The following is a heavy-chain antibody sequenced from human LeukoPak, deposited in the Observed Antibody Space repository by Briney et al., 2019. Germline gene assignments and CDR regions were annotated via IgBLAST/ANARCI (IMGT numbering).Heavy chain of an antibody. CDR3: ARGYHYGGNSAYALDY. D-gene: IGHD4-23*01. CDR1: GGSFSGYY. V-gene: IGHV4-34*01. Sequence: PSKTLSLTCAVYGGSFSGYYWSWIRQAPGKGLEWIGEINHSGSTNYNPSLKSRVTISVDTSKNQFSLKLSSVTAADTAVYYCARGYHYGGNSAYALDYWGQGTLVTVSS. J-gene: IGHJ4*02. CDR2: INHSGST.